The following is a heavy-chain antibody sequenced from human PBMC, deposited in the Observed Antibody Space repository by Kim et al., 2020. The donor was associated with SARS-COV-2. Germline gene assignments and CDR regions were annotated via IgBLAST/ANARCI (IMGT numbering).Heavy chain of an antibody. D-gene: IGHD2-15*01. J-gene: IGHJ5*02. CDR3: ARGRPSRINWFDP. V-gene: IGHV4-34*01. Sequence: YHPSLKSRVTISVDTSKNQFSLKLSSVTAADTAVYYCARGRPSRINWFDPWGQGTLVTVSS.